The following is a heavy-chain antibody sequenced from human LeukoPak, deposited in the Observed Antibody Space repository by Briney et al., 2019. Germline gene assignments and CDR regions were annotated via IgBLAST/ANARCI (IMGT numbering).Heavy chain of an antibody. D-gene: IGHD6-19*01. V-gene: IGHV4-59*01. CDR2: IYYSGST. CDR1: GGSISSYY. J-gene: IGHJ4*02. CDR3: ARPKVSGWYLGFDY. Sequence: PSETLSLTCTVSGGSISSYYWSWIRQPPGKGLEWIGYIYYSGSTNYNPSLKSRVTLSVDTSKNQFSLKLSSVTAADTAVYYCARPKVSGWYLGFDYWGQGTPVTVSS.